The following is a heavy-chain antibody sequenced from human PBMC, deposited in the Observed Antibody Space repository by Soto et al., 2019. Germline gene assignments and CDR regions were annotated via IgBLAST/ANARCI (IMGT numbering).Heavy chain of an antibody. CDR1: GYNFANYW. CDR3: ARQLATIVRGVLMGLGDGFDI. J-gene: IGHJ3*02. Sequence: LLQSGAEVKKPGESLNISCKVSGYNFANYWIGWVRQMPGKGLEWMGIIYPDDSDTRYSPSFQGQVTISADKSFSTAYLQWSSLKASDTAIYYCARQLATIVRGVLMGLGDGFDIWGQGTMVTVSS. CDR2: IYPDDSDT. V-gene: IGHV5-51*03. D-gene: IGHD3-10*01.